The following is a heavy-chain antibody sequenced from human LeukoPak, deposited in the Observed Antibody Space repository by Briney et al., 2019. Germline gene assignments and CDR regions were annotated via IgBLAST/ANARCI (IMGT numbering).Heavy chain of an antibody. CDR3: ARDQEGFDY. CDR2: INPSSGST. J-gene: IGHJ4*02. Sequence: GASVKVSCKASGNTFTSYYIHWVRQAPGQGLEWMGIINPSSGSTNYAQKFQGRVTMTRDTSTSTVYMELSGLRSEDTAVYYCARDQEGFDYWGQGTQVTVSS. CDR1: GNTFTSYY. V-gene: IGHV1-46*01.